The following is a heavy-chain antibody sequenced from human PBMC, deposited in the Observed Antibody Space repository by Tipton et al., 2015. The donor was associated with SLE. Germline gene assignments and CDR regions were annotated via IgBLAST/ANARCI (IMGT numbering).Heavy chain of an antibody. J-gene: IGHJ3*02. CDR2: IYTSGST. D-gene: IGHD3-22*01. CDR1: GGSISSGSYY. CDR3: ARDSFQHYYDLAFDI. V-gene: IGHV4-61*09. Sequence: TLSLTCTVSGGSISSGSYYWSWIRQPAGKGLEWIGYIYTSGSTNYNPSLKSRVTISVDTSKNQFSLKLSSVTAADTAVYYCARDSFQHYYDLAFDIWGQGTMFTVSS.